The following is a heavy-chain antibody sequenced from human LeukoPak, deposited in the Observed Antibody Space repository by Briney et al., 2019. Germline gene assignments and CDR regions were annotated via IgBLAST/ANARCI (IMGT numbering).Heavy chain of an antibody. CDR3: AKARLYYYDSSGPDY. J-gene: IGHJ4*02. CDR2: VSGRGYST. D-gene: IGHD3-22*01. V-gene: IGHV3-23*01. Sequence: GGSLRLSCAASGFTFSSYAMSWARQAPGKGLEWVSAVSGRGYSTYYADSVKGRFTISRDNSKNTLYLQMNSLRAEDTAVYYCAKARLYYYDSSGPDYWGQGTLVTVSS. CDR1: GFTFSSYA.